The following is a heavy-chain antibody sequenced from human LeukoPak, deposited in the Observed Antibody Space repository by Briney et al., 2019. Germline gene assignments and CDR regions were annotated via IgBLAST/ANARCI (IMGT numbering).Heavy chain of an antibody. Sequence: GGSLRLSCAASGFTFSSHSMNWVRQAPGKGLEWVSAISGSGGSTYYADSVKGRFTISRDNSKNTLYLQMNSLRAEDTAVYYCAKGRRFGELHVGEFFDYWGQGTLVTVSS. D-gene: IGHD3-10*01. J-gene: IGHJ4*02. CDR1: GFTFSSHS. V-gene: IGHV3-23*01. CDR3: AKGRRFGELHVGEFFDY. CDR2: ISGSGGST.